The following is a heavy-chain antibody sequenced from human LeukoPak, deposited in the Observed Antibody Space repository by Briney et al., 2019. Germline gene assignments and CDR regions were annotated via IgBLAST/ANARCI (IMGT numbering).Heavy chain of an antibody. V-gene: IGHV3-23*01. J-gene: IGHJ4*02. CDR1: GFTFDDYA. CDR2: ISGSGGST. D-gene: IGHD6-19*01. CDR3: AKGGWYQYYFDY. Sequence: GGSLRLSCAASGFTFDDYAMHWVRQAPGKGLEWVSAISGSGGSTYYADSVKGRFTISRDNSKNTLYLQMNSLRAEDTAVYYCAKGGWYQYYFDYWGQGTLVTVSS.